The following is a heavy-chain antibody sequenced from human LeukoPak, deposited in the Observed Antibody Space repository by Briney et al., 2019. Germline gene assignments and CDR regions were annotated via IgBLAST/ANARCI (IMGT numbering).Heavy chain of an antibody. CDR3: ARDQYGDYDFDY. Sequence: KPSETLSLTCTVSGGSVSSGSYYWSWIRQPPGKGLEWIGYIYYSGSTNYNPSLKSRVTISVDTSKNQFSLKLSSVTAADTAVYYCARDQYGDYDFDYWGQGTLVTVSS. J-gene: IGHJ4*02. CDR1: GGSVSSGSYY. D-gene: IGHD4-17*01. V-gene: IGHV4-61*01. CDR2: IYYSGST.